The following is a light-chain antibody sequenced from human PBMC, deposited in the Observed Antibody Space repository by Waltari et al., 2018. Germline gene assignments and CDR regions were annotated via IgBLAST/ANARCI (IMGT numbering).Light chain of an antibody. J-gene: IGLJ2*01. CDR1: RSNIGAGYD. Sequence: QSVLTQPPSVSGAPGQRVTISCTGSRSNIGAGYDVHWYQPLPGTAPKLLIYDNRRRPSGVPDRFSGSKAGTSASLAITGLQAEDEAAYYCQSFDNSLSGVVFGGGTKLTVL. V-gene: IGLV1-40*01. CDR3: QSFDNSLSGVV. CDR2: DNR.